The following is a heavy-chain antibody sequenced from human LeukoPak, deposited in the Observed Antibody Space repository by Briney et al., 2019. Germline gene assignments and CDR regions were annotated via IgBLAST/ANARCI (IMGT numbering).Heavy chain of an antibody. V-gene: IGHV1-3*01. J-gene: IGHJ4*02. CDR3: ARDAGYGVATIEFYFDY. CDR1: GYTFTSYA. Sequence: ASVKVSCKASGYTFTSYAMHWVRQAPGQRLEWMGWINAGNGNTKYSQKFQGRVTITRDTSASTAYMELSSLRSEDTAVYYCARDAGYGVATIEFYFDYWGQGTLVTVSS. D-gene: IGHD5-12*01. CDR2: INAGNGNT.